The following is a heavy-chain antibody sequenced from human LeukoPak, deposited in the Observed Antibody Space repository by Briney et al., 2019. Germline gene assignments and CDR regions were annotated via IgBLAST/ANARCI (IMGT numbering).Heavy chain of an antibody. J-gene: IGHJ4*02. CDR2: IYPGDSDT. V-gene: IGHV5-51*01. D-gene: IGHD4-17*01. CDR1: GYSFSNYW. Sequence: GESLKISCKGSGYSFSNYWIGWVRQMPGKGLEWMGIIYPGDSDTRYSPSFEGQVTISVDKSITTVYLQWSSLKASDSATYYCARRTNDNGDYRGSFGYWGQGTLVTVSS. CDR3: ARRTNDNGDYRGSFGY.